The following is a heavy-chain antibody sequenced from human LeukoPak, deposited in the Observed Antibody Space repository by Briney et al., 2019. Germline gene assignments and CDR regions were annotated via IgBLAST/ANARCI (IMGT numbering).Heavy chain of an antibody. CDR1: GFTFSGFW. CDR3: ARGGGLDV. D-gene: IGHD3-16*01. Sequence: GGSLRLSCAVSGFTFSGFWMSWARQAPGKGLEWVASINHNGNVNYYVDSVKGRFTISRDNAKNSLYLQMSNLRAEDTAVYFCARGGGLDVWGQGATVTVSS. V-gene: IGHV3-7*03. J-gene: IGHJ6*02. CDR2: INHNGNVN.